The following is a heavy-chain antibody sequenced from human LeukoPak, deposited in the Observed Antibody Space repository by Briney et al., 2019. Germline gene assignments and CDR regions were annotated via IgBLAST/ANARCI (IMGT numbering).Heavy chain of an antibody. J-gene: IGHJ6*03. Sequence: GGSLRLSCAASGFTFDVYAMHWVRQAPGKGLEWVSGISWNSGSIGYADSVKGRFTISRDNAKNSLYLQMNSLRAEDTALYYCAKDTDAHYYYYYMDVWGKGTTVTVSS. CDR1: GFTFDVYA. V-gene: IGHV3-9*01. CDR2: ISWNSGSI. CDR3: AKDTDAHYYYYYMDV.